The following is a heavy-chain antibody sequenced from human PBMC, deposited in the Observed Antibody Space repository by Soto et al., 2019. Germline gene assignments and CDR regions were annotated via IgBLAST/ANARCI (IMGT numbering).Heavy chain of an antibody. V-gene: IGHV4-61*01. Sequence: SETLSLTCTVSGGSVSSGSYYWSWIRQPPGKGLEWIGYIYYSGSTNYNPSLKSRVTISVDTSKNQFSLKLSSVTAADTAVYYCARSSRWYKWFDPWGQGTLVNVSS. D-gene: IGHD6-13*01. J-gene: IGHJ5*02. CDR2: IYYSGST. CDR1: GGSVSSGSYY. CDR3: ARSSRWYKWFDP.